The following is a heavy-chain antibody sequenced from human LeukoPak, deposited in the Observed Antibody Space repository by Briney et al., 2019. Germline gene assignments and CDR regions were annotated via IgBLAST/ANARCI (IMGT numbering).Heavy chain of an antibody. V-gene: IGHV4-59*12. CDR2: IYYSGST. D-gene: IGHD6-13*01. Sequence: TSETLSLTCTVSGGSISSYYWSWIRQPPGKGLEWIGYIYYSGSTNYNPSLKSRVTISVDTSTNQFSLKLSSLTAADTAVYYCARDHRSSSWYYFDYWGQGTLVTVSS. J-gene: IGHJ4*02. CDR3: ARDHRSSSWYYFDY. CDR1: GGSISSYY.